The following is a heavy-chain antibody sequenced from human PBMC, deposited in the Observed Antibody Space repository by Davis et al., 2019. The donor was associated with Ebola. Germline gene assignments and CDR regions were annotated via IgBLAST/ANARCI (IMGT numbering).Heavy chain of an antibody. CDR3: ARELRTLGIAAP. Sequence: GGSLRLSCAASGFTFSNYWMSWVRQAPGKGLEWVANIKQDGSEKYYVDSVKGRFTISRDNAKNSLYLQMNSLRAEDTAVYYCARELRTLGIAAPWGQGTLVTASS. J-gene: IGHJ5*02. D-gene: IGHD6-13*01. V-gene: IGHV3-7*01. CDR2: IKQDGSEK. CDR1: GFTFSNYW.